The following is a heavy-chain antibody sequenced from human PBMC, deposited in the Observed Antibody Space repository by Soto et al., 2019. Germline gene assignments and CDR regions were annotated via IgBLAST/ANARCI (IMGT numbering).Heavy chain of an antibody. V-gene: IGHV4-59*08. D-gene: IGHD4-17*01. J-gene: IGHJ3*02. CDR2: IYYSGST. Sequence: QVQLQESGPGLVKPSETLSLTCTVSGGSISSYYWSWIRQPPGKGLEWIGYIYYSGSTNYNPSLKSRVTISVDTSKNQFSLKLSSVTAADTAVYYCARQSGDYEVADDAFDIWGQGTMVTVSS. CDR3: ARQSGDYEVADDAFDI. CDR1: GGSISSYY.